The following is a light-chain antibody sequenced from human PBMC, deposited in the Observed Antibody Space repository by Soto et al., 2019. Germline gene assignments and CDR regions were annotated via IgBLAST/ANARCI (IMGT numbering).Light chain of an antibody. CDR1: QNINTY. Sequence: DIQMTQSPYSLSAAVGDRVTIACRASQNINTYLNWYQQKPGKAPKLLIYDASSLLSGVPSRFSGSGSGTDFTLTIASLQPEDFSTYYCQQSDSTPYTFGQGTKVEI. J-gene: IGKJ2*01. CDR3: QQSDSTPYT. CDR2: DAS. V-gene: IGKV1-39*01.